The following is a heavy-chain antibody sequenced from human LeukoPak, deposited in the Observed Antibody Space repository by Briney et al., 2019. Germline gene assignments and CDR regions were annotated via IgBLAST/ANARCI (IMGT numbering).Heavy chain of an antibody. D-gene: IGHD4-11*01. Sequence: TSETLSLTCTVSRGSISSGDYSWSWIRQPAGKGLEWIGRIYTSGSTNYNPSLKSRVTISVNTSKNQFSLNLSSVIAADTAVYYCARAPQATVTSYSYYYMDVWGKGTTVTVSS. J-gene: IGHJ6*03. CDR3: ARAPQATVTSYSYYYMDV. V-gene: IGHV4-61*02. CDR1: RGSISSGDYS. CDR2: IYTSGST.